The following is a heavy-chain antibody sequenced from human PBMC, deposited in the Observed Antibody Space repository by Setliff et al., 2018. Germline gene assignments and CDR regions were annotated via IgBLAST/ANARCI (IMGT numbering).Heavy chain of an antibody. D-gene: IGHD2-8*01. J-gene: IGHJ4*02. CDR1: GYTFSHSG. CDR3: SRLVRYCSKTTCQTASGAEV. CDR2: ISAYTGNT. V-gene: IGHV1-18*01. Sequence: GASVKVSCKASGYTFSHSGITWVRQAPGQGLEWMGWISAYTGNTNYAQKLQGRVIMTTDASTNTAYMELRGLSSDDTAVYYCSRLVRYCSKTTCQTASGAEVWGQGTLVTVSS.